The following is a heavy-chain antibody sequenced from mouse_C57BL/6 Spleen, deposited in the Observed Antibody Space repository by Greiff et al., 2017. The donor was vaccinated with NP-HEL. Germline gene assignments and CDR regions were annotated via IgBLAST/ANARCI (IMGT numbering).Heavy chain of an antibody. Sequence: DVMLVESGGGLVKPGGSLNLSCAASGFTFSDYGMHWVRQAPEKGLEWVAYISSGSSTISYADTVKGRFTISRDNAKNTLFLQMTSVRSEDTAMYYCARGLRNYYYAMDYWGQGTSVTVSS. CDR2: ISSGSSTI. J-gene: IGHJ4*01. V-gene: IGHV5-17*01. CDR3: ARGLRNYYYAMDY. CDR1: GFTFSDYG. D-gene: IGHD1-1*01.